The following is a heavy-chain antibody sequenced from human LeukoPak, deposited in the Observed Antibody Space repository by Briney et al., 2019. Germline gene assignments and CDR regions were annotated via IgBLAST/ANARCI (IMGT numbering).Heavy chain of an antibody. V-gene: IGHV4-59*08. D-gene: IGHD6-19*01. Sequence: SETLSLTCTVSGGSISSYYWSWIRQPPGKGLEWIGYIYYSGSTNYNPSLKSRVTISVDTSKNQFSLKLSSVTAADTAVYYCARQKDDSSGWDYYYYGMDVWGQGTTVTVSS. CDR1: GGSISSYY. J-gene: IGHJ6*02. CDR2: IYYSGST. CDR3: ARQKDDSSGWDYYYYGMDV.